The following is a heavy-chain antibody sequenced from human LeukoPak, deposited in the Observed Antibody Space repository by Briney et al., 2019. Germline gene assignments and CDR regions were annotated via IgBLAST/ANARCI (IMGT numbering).Heavy chain of an antibody. Sequence: GASVKVSCKATGYTFSSFGISWVRQAPGQGLEWMGWINTNTGNPTYAQGFTGRFVFSLDTSVSTAYLQISSLKAEDTAVYYCASNPPHSGSYPDAFDIWGQGTMVTVSS. J-gene: IGHJ3*02. CDR3: ASNPPHSGSYPDAFDI. CDR1: GYTFSSFG. V-gene: IGHV7-4-1*02. D-gene: IGHD1-26*01. CDR2: INTNTGNP.